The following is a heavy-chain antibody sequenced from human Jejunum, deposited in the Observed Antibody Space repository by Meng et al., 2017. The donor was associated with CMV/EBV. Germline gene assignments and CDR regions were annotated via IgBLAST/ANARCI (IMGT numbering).Heavy chain of an antibody. J-gene: IGHJ5*02. CDR3: AYRRGGGSGWNWFGP. V-gene: IGHV2-5*02. CDR1: GSSLTTNGVG. D-gene: IGHD6-19*01. CDR2: IYWDDDI. Sequence: IPFQGSVPPVVHPPQALRLTCSFPGSSLTTNGVGVGWVRRPPGKALEWLALIYWDDDIPYSPSLKNRLTIIKDTSKNRVVLIMTDMDPVDTATYYCAYRRGGGSGWNWFGPWGQGTLVTVSS.